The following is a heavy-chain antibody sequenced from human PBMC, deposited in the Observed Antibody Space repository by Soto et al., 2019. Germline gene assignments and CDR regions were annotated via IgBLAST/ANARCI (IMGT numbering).Heavy chain of an antibody. D-gene: IGHD2-8*01. CDR3: VRVFGSAVYASHFDY. CDR1: GYSFNIYG. V-gene: IGHV3-33*01. CDR2: IRYHGREE. J-gene: IGHJ4*02. Sequence: QVQLVESGGGVVQPGTSLRLSCAASGYSFNIYGMHWVRQAPGKGLEYVAGIRYHGREEFYGDSVRGRFTISRDNYRNMMSLQMNSPRVEDTAVYYCVRVFGSAVYASHFDYWGQGIRVTVSS.